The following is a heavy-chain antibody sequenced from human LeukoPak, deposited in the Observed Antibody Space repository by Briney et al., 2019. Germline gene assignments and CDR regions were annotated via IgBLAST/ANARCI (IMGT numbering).Heavy chain of an antibody. J-gene: IGHJ3*02. CDR1: GGSFSGYY. V-gene: IGHV4-34*01. CDR2: INHSGST. D-gene: IGHD3-3*01. CDR3: ARHLDVLRFLEWLLTDAFDI. Sequence: SETLSLTCAVYGGSFSGYYWSWIRQPPGKGLEWIGEINHSGSTNYNPSLKSRVTISVDTSKNQFSLKLSSVTAADTAVYYCARHLDVLRFLEWLLTDAFDIWGQGTMVTVSS.